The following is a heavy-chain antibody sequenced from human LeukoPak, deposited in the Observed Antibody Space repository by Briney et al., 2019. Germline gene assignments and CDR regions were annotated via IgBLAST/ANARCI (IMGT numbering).Heavy chain of an antibody. CDR2: ISGSGGST. Sequence: PSETLSLTCTVSGGSISSHYWSWIRQPPGKGLEWVAGISGSGGSTNYADSVKGRFTISRDNAKNTLYLQMNSLRAEDTAVYFCAKRGVVIRVILVGFHKQAYYFDSWGQGALVTVSS. D-gene: IGHD3-10*01. V-gene: IGHV3-23*01. J-gene: IGHJ4*02. CDR3: AKRGVVIRVILVGFHKQAYYFDS. CDR1: GGSISSHY.